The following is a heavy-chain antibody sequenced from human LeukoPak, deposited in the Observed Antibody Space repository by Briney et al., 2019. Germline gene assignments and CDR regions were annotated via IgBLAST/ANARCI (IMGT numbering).Heavy chain of an antibody. CDR3: ARVATDYYGSGSYPH. CDR2: IIPIFGTA. D-gene: IGHD3-10*01. CDR1: GYTFTSYG. J-gene: IGHJ4*02. V-gene: IGHV1-69*13. Sequence: SVKVSCKASGYTFTSYGISWVRQAPGQGLEWMGGIIPIFGTANYAQKFQGRVTITADESTSTAYMELSSLRSEDTAVYYCARVATDYYGSGSYPHWGQGTLVTVSS.